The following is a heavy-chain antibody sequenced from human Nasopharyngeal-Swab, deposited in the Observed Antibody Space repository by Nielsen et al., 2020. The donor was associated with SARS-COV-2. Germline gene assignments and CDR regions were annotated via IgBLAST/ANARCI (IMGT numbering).Heavy chain of an antibody. CDR1: GFTVSSDY. Sequence: EFLKISCAASGFTVSSDYMSLVRQAPGKGLEWVSVIYKDGTTYYPDSVKGRFTISSDNSKNAFNLQMNSLRGEDTAMYYCDGDVVGVAGFFGYWGQGILVTVSS. CDR2: IYKDGTT. D-gene: IGHD2-21*02. CDR3: DGDVVGVAGFFGY. J-gene: IGHJ4*02. V-gene: IGHV3-53*01.